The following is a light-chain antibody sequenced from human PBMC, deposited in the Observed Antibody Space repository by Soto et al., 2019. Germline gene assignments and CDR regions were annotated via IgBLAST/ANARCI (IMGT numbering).Light chain of an antibody. CDR1: QSVGTY. J-gene: IGKJ2*01. CDR2: DAS. V-gene: IGKV3-11*01. CDR3: QQRGT. Sequence: EIVLTQSPATLSLSPGERATLSCRASQSVGTYLAWYQQKPGQAPRLLIYDASNRVTGIPARFSGSGSGTDFTLTISSREPEDFALYYCQQRGTFGQGTKLEIK.